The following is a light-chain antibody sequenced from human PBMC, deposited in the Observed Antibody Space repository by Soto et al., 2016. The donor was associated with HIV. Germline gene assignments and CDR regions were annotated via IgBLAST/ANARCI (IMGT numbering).Light chain of an antibody. CDR2: ATS. J-gene: IGKJ1*01. CDR1: QDISTY. V-gene: IGKV1-9*01. Sequence: DIQLTQSPSFLSASVGDRVTITCRASQDISTYLAWYQQKPGKAPKLLIYATSTLQSGVPSRFSGSGSGTEFFLTITALQPEDFATYHCQQLNTYPWTFGQGTKV. CDR3: QQLNTYPWT.